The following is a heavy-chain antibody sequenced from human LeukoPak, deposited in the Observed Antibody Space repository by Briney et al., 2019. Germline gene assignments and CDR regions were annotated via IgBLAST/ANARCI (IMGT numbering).Heavy chain of an antibody. CDR1: GGTFSSYA. Sequence: SVKVSCKASGGTFSSYAISWVRQAPGQGLEWMGRIIPILGIANYAQKFQGRVTITADKSTSTAYMELSSLRSEDTAVYYCARDLGIAAAGTDYYYGMDVWGQGTTVTVSS. J-gene: IGHJ6*02. CDR2: IIPILGIA. CDR3: ARDLGIAAAGTDYYYGMDV. V-gene: IGHV1-69*04. D-gene: IGHD6-13*01.